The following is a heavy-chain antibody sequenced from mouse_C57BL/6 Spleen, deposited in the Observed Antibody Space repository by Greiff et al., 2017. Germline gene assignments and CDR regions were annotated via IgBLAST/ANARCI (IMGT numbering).Heavy chain of an antibody. CDR2: IYPGSGST. V-gene: IGHV1-55*01. CDR1: GYTFTSYW. D-gene: IGHD1-1*01. Sequence: QVQLQQPGAELVKPGASVKMSCKASGYTFTSYWITWVKQRPGQGLEWIGDIYPGSGSTNYSEKFKNKATLTVDKSSSTAYVQLSSLTSGDSAVYYCTRRDYYGSSYYFDYWGQGTTRTVSS. J-gene: IGHJ2*01. CDR3: TRRDYYGSSYYFDY.